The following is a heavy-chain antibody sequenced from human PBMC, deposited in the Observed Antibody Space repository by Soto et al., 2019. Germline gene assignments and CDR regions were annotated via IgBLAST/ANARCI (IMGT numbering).Heavy chain of an antibody. Sequence: HPGGSLRLSCAASGFTFSSYAMSWVRQAPGKGLEWVSAISGSGGSTYYADSVKGRFTISRDNSKNTLYLQMNSLRAEDTAVYYCAKDLFSSAPARDHYYYYGMDVWGQGTTVTVSS. CDR3: AKDLFSSAPARDHYYYYGMDV. V-gene: IGHV3-23*01. CDR1: GFTFSSYA. CDR2: ISGSGGST. D-gene: IGHD6-6*01. J-gene: IGHJ6*02.